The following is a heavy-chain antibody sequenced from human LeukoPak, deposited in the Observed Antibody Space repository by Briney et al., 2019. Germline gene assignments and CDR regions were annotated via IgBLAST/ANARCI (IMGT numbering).Heavy chain of an antibody. V-gene: IGHV3-7*01. Sequence: GGSLRLSCAASGFTFSSYWMSWVRQAPGKGLEWVANIKQDGSEKYYVDSVKGRFTISRDNAKSSLYLQMNGLRAEDTAVYFCARYGSSWHANDYWGQGTLVTVSS. D-gene: IGHD6-13*01. CDR2: IKQDGSEK. CDR1: GFTFSSYW. J-gene: IGHJ4*02. CDR3: ARYGSSWHANDY.